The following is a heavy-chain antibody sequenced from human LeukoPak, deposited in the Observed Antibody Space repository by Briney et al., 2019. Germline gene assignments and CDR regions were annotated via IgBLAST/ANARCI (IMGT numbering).Heavy chain of an antibody. CDR2: IYSGGST. D-gene: IGHD6-13*01. V-gene: IGHV3-66*01. Sequence: GGSLRLSCAASGFTVSSNYMSWVRQAPGKGLEWVSVIYSGGSTYYADSVKGRFTISRDNSKNTLYLQMNSLRAEDTAVYYCARSYSSSWAMGYFQHWGQGTLVTVSS. J-gene: IGHJ1*01. CDR1: GFTVSSNY. CDR3: ARSYSSSWAMGYFQH.